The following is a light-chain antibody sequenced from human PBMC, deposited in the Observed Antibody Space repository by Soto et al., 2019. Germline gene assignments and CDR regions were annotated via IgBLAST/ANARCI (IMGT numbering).Light chain of an antibody. CDR2: EVS. CDR3: SSYTSSNTLV. CDR1: SSDVGAYNY. J-gene: IGLJ2*01. V-gene: IGLV2-14*01. Sequence: QSALTQPASVSGSPGQSITISCTGTSSDVGAYNYVSWYQQHPGKAPKLMIFEVSDRTSGGSNRFSGSKSGNTASLTISGLQAEDEADYYCSSYTSSNTLVFGGGTKVTVL.